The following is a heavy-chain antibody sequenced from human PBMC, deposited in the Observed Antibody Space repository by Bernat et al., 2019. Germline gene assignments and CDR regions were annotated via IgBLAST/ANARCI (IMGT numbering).Heavy chain of an antibody. J-gene: IGHJ4*02. Sequence: EVQLVQSGAEVKKPGESLKISCKGSGYSFTSYWIGWVRQMPGKGPEWMGIIYPGDSDTRYSPSFQGQVTISADKSISTAYLQWSSLKASDTAMYYCARQTFSSGWYGGYDYWGQGTLVTVSS. CDR3: ARQTFSSGWYGGYDY. V-gene: IGHV5-51*01. D-gene: IGHD6-19*01. CDR1: GYSFTSYW. CDR2: IYPGDSDT.